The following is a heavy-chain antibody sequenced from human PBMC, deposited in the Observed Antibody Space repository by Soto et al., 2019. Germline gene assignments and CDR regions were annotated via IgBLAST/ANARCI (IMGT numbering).Heavy chain of an antibody. D-gene: IGHD3-3*01. V-gene: IGHV3-30*18. J-gene: IGHJ4*02. Sequence: QVQLVESGGGVVQPGRSLRLSCAASGFTFSNFGMHWGRQAPGKGLEWVAAISADGSDKYFSDSVKGRFTISRDNSKNTLFLQMNSLRMEDTAVYYWTKGSEVARQELDYWGQGTLVTVSS. CDR1: GFTFSNFG. CDR2: ISADGSDK. CDR3: TKGSEVARQELDY.